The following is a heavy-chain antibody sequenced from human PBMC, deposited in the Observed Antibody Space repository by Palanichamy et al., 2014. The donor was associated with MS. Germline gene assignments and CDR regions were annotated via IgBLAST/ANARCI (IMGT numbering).Heavy chain of an antibody. CDR3: ARVERVEAGIDY. CDR2: IDEYGRTT. Sequence: EVQLVESGGGLVQPGGSLRLSCAASGFTFTGSWMHWVRQAPGKGLVWVSRIDEYGRTTNYADSVKGRFTISRDNAKNTVFLQMNSLRAEDTAVYFCARVERVEAGIDYWGQGTLVTVSS. V-gene: IGHV3-74*01. J-gene: IGHJ4*02. D-gene: IGHD6-13*01. CDR1: GFTFTGSW.